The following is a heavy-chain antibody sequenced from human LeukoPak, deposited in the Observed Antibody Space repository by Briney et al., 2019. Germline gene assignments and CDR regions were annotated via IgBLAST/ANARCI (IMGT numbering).Heavy chain of an antibody. Sequence: SETLSLTCAVSGGSVSSSKYLWGWIRQPPGKELEWIGSISYSGNADYNPSLRSRVTLSVDPSKNQFSLKLTSVTAADSAVYYCAGLGVMVLVYQFESWGQGTPVTVSS. D-gene: IGHD2-8*01. J-gene: IGHJ4*02. CDR1: GGSVSSSKYL. CDR2: ISYSGNA. V-gene: IGHV4-39*07. CDR3: AGLGVMVLVYQFES.